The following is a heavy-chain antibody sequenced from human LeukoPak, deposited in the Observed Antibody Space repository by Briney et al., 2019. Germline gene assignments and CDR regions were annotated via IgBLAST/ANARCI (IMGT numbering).Heavy chain of an antibody. D-gene: IGHD3/OR15-3a*01. Sequence: GGSLRLSCAASGFTFSSQSMTWVRQAPGKGLEWVSGISGSGDITYHADSVKGRFTISRDNSKNTLYLQMNSLRVEDTAVYYCVKWTGYGMYWGQGTLVTVSS. J-gene: IGHJ4*02. CDR1: GFTFSSQS. CDR3: VKWTGYGMY. V-gene: IGHV3-23*01. CDR2: ISGSGDIT.